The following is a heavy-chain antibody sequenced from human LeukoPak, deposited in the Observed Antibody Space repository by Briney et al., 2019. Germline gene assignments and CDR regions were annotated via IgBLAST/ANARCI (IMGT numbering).Heavy chain of an antibody. J-gene: IGHJ4*02. CDR3: ARERRDGYLYYFDY. D-gene: IGHD5-24*01. CDR1: GGSISSGGYY. Sequence: PSETLSLTCTVSGGSISSGGYYWSWIRQHPGKGLEWIGYIYYSRSTYYNPSLKSRVTISVDTSKNQFSLKLSSVTAADTAVYYCARERRDGYLYYFDYWGQGTLVTVSS. CDR2: IYYSRST. V-gene: IGHV4-31*03.